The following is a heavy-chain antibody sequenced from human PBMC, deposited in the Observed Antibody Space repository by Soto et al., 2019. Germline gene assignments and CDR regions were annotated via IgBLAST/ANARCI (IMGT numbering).Heavy chain of an antibody. CDR2: INPSRGGT. CDR3: TRSIITTAGTDAFDL. CDR1: ADTFTSYY. V-gene: IGHV1-46*03. D-gene: IGHD6-13*01. Sequence: QVQLVQSGAEVKKPGASVRVSCKASADTFTSYYVHWVRQAPGQGPEWMGMINPSRGGTDYAQKFQGRVTMTRDTSTTTLYMELSSLRSEDTAIYYCTRSIITTAGTDAFDLWGQGTLVIVSS. J-gene: IGHJ3*01.